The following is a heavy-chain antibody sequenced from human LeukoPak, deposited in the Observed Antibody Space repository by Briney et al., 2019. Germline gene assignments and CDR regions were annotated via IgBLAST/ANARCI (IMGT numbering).Heavy chain of an antibody. CDR3: ARRESDDGMDV. V-gene: IGHV3-30-3*01. Sequence: GGSLRLSCAASGFTFSSYAMHWVRQAPGKGLEWVAVISYDRSNKYYADSVKGRFTISRDNSKNTLYLQMNSLRAEDTAVYYCARRESDDGMDVWGQGTTVTVSS. CDR1: GFTFSSYA. J-gene: IGHJ6*02. CDR2: ISYDRSNK. D-gene: IGHD3-10*01.